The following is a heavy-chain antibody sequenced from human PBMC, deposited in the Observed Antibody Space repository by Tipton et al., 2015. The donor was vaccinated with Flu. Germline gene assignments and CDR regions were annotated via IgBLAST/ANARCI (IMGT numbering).Heavy chain of an antibody. D-gene: IGHD2/OR15-2a*01. V-gene: IGHV4-61*02. CDR1: GGSISSGSYF. J-gene: IGHJ3*02. CDR2: IYTDGRT. Sequence: LRLSCIVSGGSISSGSYFWSWIRQPAGKGLQWIGRIYTDGRTNYNPSLESRVSISADTSKNEFSLSLSSVTAADTAVYYCARLSLSFNAFDIWGQGTTVIVSS. CDR3: ARLSLSFNAFDI.